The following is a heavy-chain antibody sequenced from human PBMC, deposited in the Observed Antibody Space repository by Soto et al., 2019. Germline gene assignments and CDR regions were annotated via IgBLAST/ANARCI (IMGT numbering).Heavy chain of an antibody. CDR3: ARDHKEDFDM. J-gene: IGHJ3*02. CDR2: MYFNEST. V-gene: IGHV4-59*01. Sequence: QVLLQESGPGLVKLSETLSLTCTVSGGSISSYFLNWIRQAPGRGLEWIGYMYFNESTNYNPSLKSRVTISLDTSKSLFSLKLTSVTAADTAVYYCARDHKEDFDMWGQGTLVTVSS. CDR1: GGSISSYF.